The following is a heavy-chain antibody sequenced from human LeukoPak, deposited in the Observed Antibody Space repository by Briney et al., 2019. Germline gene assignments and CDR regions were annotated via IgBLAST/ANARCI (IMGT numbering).Heavy chain of an antibody. V-gene: IGHV4-39*07. Sequence: SETLSLTCTVSGGSISSSSYYWGWIRQPPGKGLEWIGSIYYSGSTYYNPSLKSRVTISVDTSKNQFSLKLSSVTAADTAVYYCARDLGTAMGHEGYYFDYWGQGTLVTVSS. CDR3: ARDLGTAMGHEGYYFDY. J-gene: IGHJ4*02. CDR1: GGSISSSSYY. D-gene: IGHD5-18*01. CDR2: IYYSGST.